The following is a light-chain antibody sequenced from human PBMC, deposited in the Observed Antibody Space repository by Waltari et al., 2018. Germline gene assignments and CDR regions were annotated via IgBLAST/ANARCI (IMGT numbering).Light chain of an antibody. Sequence: QSVLTQPPSVSAAPGQKVTISCSGRSSTIGNNYVSWYQHLPGTAPRLLIYDNNKRPSGIPDRFSGSKSGTSATLGITGLQTGDEADYYCATWQSSPTDGLYVFGTGTKVTVL. CDR2: DNN. J-gene: IGLJ1*01. CDR1: SSTIGNNY. V-gene: IGLV1-51*01. CDR3: ATWQSSPTDGLYV.